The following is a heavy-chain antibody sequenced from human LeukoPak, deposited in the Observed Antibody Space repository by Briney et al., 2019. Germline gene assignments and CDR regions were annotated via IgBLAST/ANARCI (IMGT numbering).Heavy chain of an antibody. CDR1: GGTFSSYA. CDR3: AREESGSYYGDAFDI. V-gene: IGHV1-69*04. CDR2: IIPILGIA. Sequence: SVKVSCKASGGTFSSYAISWVRQAPGQGLEWMGRIIPILGIANYAQKFQGRVTITADKSTSTAYMELSSLRSEDTAVYYCAREESGSYYGDAFDIWGQGTMVTVSS. D-gene: IGHD1-26*01. J-gene: IGHJ3*02.